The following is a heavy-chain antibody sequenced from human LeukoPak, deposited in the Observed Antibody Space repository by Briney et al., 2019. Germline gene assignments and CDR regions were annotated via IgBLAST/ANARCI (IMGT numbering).Heavy chain of an antibody. Sequence: ASVTVSCKASGYTFTSYAMNWVRQAPGQGLEWMGWINTNTGNPTYAQGLTGRFVFSFDTSVNTAYLQISSLKTEDTAVYYCARDPRGGYSNLYPWGQGTLVTVYS. V-gene: IGHV7-4-1*02. CDR1: GYTFTSYA. CDR2: INTNTGNP. J-gene: IGHJ5*02. CDR3: ARDPRGGYSNLYP. D-gene: IGHD4-11*01.